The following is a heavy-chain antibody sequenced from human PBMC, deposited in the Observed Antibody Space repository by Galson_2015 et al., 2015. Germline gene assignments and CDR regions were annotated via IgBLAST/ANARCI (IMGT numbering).Heavy chain of an antibody. CDR1: GGTFSSYA. CDR2: IIPIFGIA. CDR3: ARGGAGGDQPLGSLPDY. V-gene: IGHV1-69*10. Sequence: SVKVSCKASGGTFSSYAISWVRQAPGQGLEWMGGIIPIFGIANYAQKFQGRVTITADKSTSTAYMELSSLRSEDTAVYYCARGGAGGDQPLGSLPDYWGQGTLVTVSS. J-gene: IGHJ4*02. D-gene: IGHD7-27*01.